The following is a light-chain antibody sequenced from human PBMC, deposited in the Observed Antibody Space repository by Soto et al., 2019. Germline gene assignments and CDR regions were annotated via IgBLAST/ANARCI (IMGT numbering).Light chain of an antibody. CDR1: QGIANF. J-gene: IGKJ1*01. Sequence: DIQMTQSPSSLSASVGDTVTITCRASQGIANFLAWYQQRPGKVPTLLIYAASTLQSGVPSRFSGSGSGTDFTLTISSLQPEDVATYFCQKYNSPPRTLGKGTKVEI. CDR2: AAS. CDR3: QKYNSPPRT. V-gene: IGKV1-27*01.